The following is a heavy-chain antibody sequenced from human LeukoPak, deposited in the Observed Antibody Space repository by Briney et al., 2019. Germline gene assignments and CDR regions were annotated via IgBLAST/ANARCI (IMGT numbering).Heavy chain of an antibody. J-gene: IGHJ4*02. D-gene: IGHD6-13*01. CDR3: ARDLYSRYSSSWYYFDY. CDR1: RYTFTRYG. CDR2: ISAYNGNT. Sequence: ASVKVSCKASRYTFTRYGISSVRQAPGQGLEGMGWISAYNGNTNYAQKLQGRVTMTTDTSTRTDYMELRSLRSDDTAVYYCARDLYSRYSSSWYYFDYWGQGTLVTVSS. V-gene: IGHV1-18*01.